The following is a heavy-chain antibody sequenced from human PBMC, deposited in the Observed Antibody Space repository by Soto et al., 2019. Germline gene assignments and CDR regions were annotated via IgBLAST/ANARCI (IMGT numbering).Heavy chain of an antibody. Sequence: ASVKVSCKASGYTFTGYYMHWVRQAPGQGLEWMGWINPNSGGTNYAQKFQGWVTMTRDTSISTAYMELSRLRSDDTAVYYCARVRGCTNGRYYFDYWGQGTLVTVSS. D-gene: IGHD2-8*01. V-gene: IGHV1-2*04. CDR2: INPNSGGT. CDR1: GYTFTGYY. J-gene: IGHJ4*02. CDR3: ARVRGCTNGRYYFDY.